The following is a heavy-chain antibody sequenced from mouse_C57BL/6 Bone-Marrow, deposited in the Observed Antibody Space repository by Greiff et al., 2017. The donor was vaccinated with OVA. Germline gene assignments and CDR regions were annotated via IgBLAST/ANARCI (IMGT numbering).Heavy chain of an antibody. CDR2: IRLKSDNYAT. V-gene: IGHV6-3*01. D-gene: IGHD1-3*01. Sequence: EVQGVESGGGLVQPGGSMKLSCVASGFTFSNYWMNWVRQSPETGLEWVAQIRLKSDNYATHYAESVKGRFTISRDDSKSSVYLQMNNLRAEDTGIYYCTAHIRAWFAYWGQGTLVTVSA. J-gene: IGHJ3*01. CDR1: GFTFSNYW. CDR3: TAHIRAWFAY.